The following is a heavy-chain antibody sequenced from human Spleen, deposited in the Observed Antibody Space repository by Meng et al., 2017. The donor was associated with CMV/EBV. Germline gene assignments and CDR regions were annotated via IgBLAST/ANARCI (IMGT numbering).Heavy chain of an antibody. J-gene: IGHJ6*02. D-gene: IGHD6-6*01. CDR1: GYNFMNYY. CDR2: INPNGGST. Sequence: ASVKVSCKAFGYNFMNYYMHWLRQAPGQGLKWLGLINPNGGSTYYAQKFQGRLMMTRDTSTRTVYMELSRLRSDDTAVYYCASGMYSSSGIGMDVWGQGTTVTVSS. V-gene: IGHV1-46*01. CDR3: ASGMYSSSGIGMDV.